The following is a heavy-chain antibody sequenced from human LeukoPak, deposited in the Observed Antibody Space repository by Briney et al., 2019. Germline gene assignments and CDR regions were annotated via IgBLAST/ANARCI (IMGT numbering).Heavy chain of an antibody. Sequence: SETLSLTCTVSGGSFSGYYWSWIRQPPGKGLEWIGEINHSGSTNYNPSLKSRVTISVDTSKNQFSLKLSSVTAADTAVYYCARQRKRFDYLGQGNLVNGSS. J-gene: IGHJ4*02. CDR2: INHSGST. CDR3: ARQRKRFDY. CDR1: GGSFSGYY. V-gene: IGHV4-34*01.